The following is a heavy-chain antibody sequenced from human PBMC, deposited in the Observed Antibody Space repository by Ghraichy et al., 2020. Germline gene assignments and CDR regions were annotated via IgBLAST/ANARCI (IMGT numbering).Heavy chain of an antibody. CDR3: ARGGGYYDSSGPRVWYYYYGMDV. Sequence: GGSLRLSCAASGFTFSSYSMNWVRQAPGKGLEWVSSISSSSSYIYYADSVKGRFTISRDNAKNSLYLQMNSLRAEDTAVYYCARGGGYYDSSGPRVWYYYYGMDVWGQGTTVTVSS. V-gene: IGHV3-21*01. D-gene: IGHD3-22*01. CDR1: GFTFSSYS. J-gene: IGHJ6*02. CDR2: ISSSSSYI.